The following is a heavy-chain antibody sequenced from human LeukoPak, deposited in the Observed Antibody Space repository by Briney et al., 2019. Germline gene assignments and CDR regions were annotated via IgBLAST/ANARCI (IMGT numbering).Heavy chain of an antibody. D-gene: IGHD1-26*01. CDR1: GGSFSGYY. V-gene: IGHV4-34*01. J-gene: IGHJ4*02. CDR2: INHSGST. CDR3: ASLPYSGRYAFDY. Sequence: SETLSLTCAVYGGSFSGYYWSWIRQPPGKGLEWIGEINHSGSTNYNPSLKSRATISVDTSKNQFSLKLSSVTAADPAVYYCASLPYSGRYAFDYWGQGTLVTVSS.